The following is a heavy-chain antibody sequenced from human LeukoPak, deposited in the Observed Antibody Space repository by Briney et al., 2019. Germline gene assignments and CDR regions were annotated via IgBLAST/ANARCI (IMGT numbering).Heavy chain of an antibody. CDR3: ARTQSQSGSYRYYYGY. J-gene: IGHJ4*02. V-gene: IGHV4-34*01. CDR2: INHSGST. D-gene: IGHD1-26*01. CDR1: GGSFSGYY. Sequence: SETLSLTCAVYGGSFSGYYWSWIRQPPGKGLEWIGEINHSGSTNYNPSLKSRVTISVDTSKNQFSLKLNSVTAADTAVYYCARTQSQSGSYRYYYGYWGQGTPVTVSS.